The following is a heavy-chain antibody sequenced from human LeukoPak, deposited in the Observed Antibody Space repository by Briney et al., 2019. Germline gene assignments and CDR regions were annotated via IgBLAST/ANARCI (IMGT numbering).Heavy chain of an antibody. Sequence: GGSLRLSCAASGFTFSSYSMNWVRQAPGKGLEWVSSISSSSSYIYYADSVKGRFTISRDNAKNSLYPQMNSLRAEDTAVYYCASLIHPGDSGWYGTYYYYYGMDVWGQGTTVTVSS. CDR2: ISSSSSYI. CDR1: GFTFSSYS. V-gene: IGHV3-21*01. J-gene: IGHJ6*02. D-gene: IGHD6-19*01. CDR3: ASLIHPGDSGWYGTYYYYYGMDV.